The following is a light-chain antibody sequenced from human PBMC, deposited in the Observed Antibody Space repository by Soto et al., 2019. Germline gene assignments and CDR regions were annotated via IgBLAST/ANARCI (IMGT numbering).Light chain of an antibody. CDR3: QQYQNSPRT. J-gene: IGKJ1*01. Sequence: EIVLTQSPATLSLSPGERATLSCRASQSVSNFLAWYQQRPGQAPRLLLYDTSKRATGIPDRFSGSGSGTDFTLTISRLEPEDFAVYYCQQYQNSPRTFGQGTKVDIK. CDR2: DTS. CDR1: QSVSNF. V-gene: IGKV3-11*01.